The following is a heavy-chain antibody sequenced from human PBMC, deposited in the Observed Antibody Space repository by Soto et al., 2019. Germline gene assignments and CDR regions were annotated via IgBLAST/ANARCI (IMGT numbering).Heavy chain of an antibody. D-gene: IGHD5-12*01. CDR2: IIPILGIA. V-gene: IGHV1-69*02. J-gene: IGHJ4*02. Sequence: ASVTGSCKASGGTFSSDTISWVRQAPGQGLEWMGRIIPILGIANYAQKFQGRVTITADKSTSTAYMELSSLRSEDTAVYYCARGPRWLRFDYWGQGTLVTVSS. CDR1: GGTFSSDT. CDR3: ARGPRWLRFDY.